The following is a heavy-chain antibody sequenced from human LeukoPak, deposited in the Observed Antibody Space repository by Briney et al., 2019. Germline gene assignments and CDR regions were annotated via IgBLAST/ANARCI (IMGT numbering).Heavy chain of an antibody. CDR1: GYTFTSYG. V-gene: IGHV1-18*01. CDR2: ISAYNGNT. CDR3: ARATRAVPAAITPDY. Sequence: GASVKVSCKASGYTFTSYGISWVRQAPGQGLEWMGWISAYNGNTNYAQKLQGRVTMTTDTYTSTAYMELRSLRSDDTAVYYCARATRAVPAAITPDYWGQGTLVTVSS. D-gene: IGHD2-2*02. J-gene: IGHJ4*02.